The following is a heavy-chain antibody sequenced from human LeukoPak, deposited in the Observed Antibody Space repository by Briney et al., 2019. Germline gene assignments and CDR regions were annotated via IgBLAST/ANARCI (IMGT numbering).Heavy chain of an antibody. D-gene: IGHD6-19*01. CDR2: IYGGGST. J-gene: IGHJ4*02. Sequence: GGSLRLSCAASGFTFSSYAMSWVRQAPGKGLEWVSVIYGGGSTYYADSVKGRFTISRDNSKNTLYLQMNSLRAEDTAVYYCAGGDSSGRHFDYWGQGTLVTVSS. CDR1: GFTFSSYA. V-gene: IGHV3-66*01. CDR3: AGGDSSGRHFDY.